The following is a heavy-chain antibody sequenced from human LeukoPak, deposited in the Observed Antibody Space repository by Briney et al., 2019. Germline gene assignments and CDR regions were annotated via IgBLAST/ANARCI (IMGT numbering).Heavy chain of an antibody. Sequence: SETLSLTCTVSGGSISSYYWNWIRQPAGKGPEWIGRIYSSGSTNYNPSLKSRVTMSVDTSKNQFSLKVRSVTAADTAVYYCAGYNYGHFDYWGQGTLVTVSS. CDR1: GGSISSYY. V-gene: IGHV4-4*07. D-gene: IGHD5-18*01. CDR2: IYSSGST. CDR3: AGYNYGHFDY. J-gene: IGHJ4*02.